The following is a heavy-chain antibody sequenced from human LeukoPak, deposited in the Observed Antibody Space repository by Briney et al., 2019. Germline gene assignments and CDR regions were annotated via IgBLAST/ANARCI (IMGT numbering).Heavy chain of an antibody. CDR3: AKDLILWFGSPGMDV. CDR1: GFTFDDYA. J-gene: IGHJ6*02. V-gene: IGHV3-43*02. CDR2: ISGDGGST. D-gene: IGHD3-10*01. Sequence: PGGSLRLSCAASGFTFDDYAMHWVRQAPGKGLEWVSLISGDGGSTYYADSVKGRFTISRDNSKNSLYLQMNSLRTEDTALYYCAKDLILWFGSPGMDVWGQGTTVTVSS.